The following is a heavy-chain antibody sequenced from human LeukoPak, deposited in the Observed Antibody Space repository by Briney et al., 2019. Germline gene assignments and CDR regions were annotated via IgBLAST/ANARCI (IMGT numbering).Heavy chain of an antibody. V-gene: IGHV6-1*01. CDR3: ARTTGTFDC. J-gene: IGHJ4*02. CDR1: GDSVSSKSAA. CDR2: TYYRSKWYT. D-gene: IGHD1-1*01. Sequence: SQTLSLTCAISGDSVSSKSAAWNWIRQSPSRGLEWLGRTYYRSKWYTEFAPSVRSRITINPDTSKNQFSLQLKFVTPEDTAVYYCARTTGTFDCWGQGTLVTVSS.